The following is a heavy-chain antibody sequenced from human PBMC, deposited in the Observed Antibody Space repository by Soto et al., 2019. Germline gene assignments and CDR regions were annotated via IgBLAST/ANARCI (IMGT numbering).Heavy chain of an antibody. Sequence: PGESLKISCKGSGYSFTSYWIGWVRQMPGKGLEWMGIIYPGDSDTRYSPSFQGQDTISADKSISTAYLQWSSLKASDTAMYYCARLRYSSSWDYYYYGMDVWGQGTTVTVSS. V-gene: IGHV5-51*01. D-gene: IGHD6-13*01. CDR3: ARLRYSSSWDYYYYGMDV. J-gene: IGHJ6*02. CDR1: GYSFTSYW. CDR2: IYPGDSDT.